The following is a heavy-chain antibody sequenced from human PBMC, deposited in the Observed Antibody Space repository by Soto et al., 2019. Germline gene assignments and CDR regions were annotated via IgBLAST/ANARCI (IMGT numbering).Heavy chain of an antibody. CDR3: ARVVRRGDAFDI. CDR1: GGSISSSSYY. V-gene: IGHV4-39*01. CDR2: IYYSGST. J-gene: IGHJ3*02. Sequence: QLQLQESGPGLVKPSETLSLTCTVSGGSISSSSYYWGWIRQPPGKGLEWIGSIYYSGSTYYNPSLKSRVTISVDTSKNQFSLKLSSVTAADTAVYYCARVVRRGDAFDIWGQGTMVTVSS. D-gene: IGHD6-6*01.